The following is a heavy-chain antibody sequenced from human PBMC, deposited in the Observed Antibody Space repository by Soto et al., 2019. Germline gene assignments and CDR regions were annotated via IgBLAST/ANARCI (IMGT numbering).Heavy chain of an antibody. CDR1: GGSIRSYY. J-gene: IGHJ5*02. Sequence: SDTLSLTCTVSGGSIRSYYWSWIRQAPGKGLEWIGYIYYSGSTNYNPSLKSRVTISVDTSKNQFSLKLSSVTAADTAVYYCARLVWSYGTWFDPWGQGTLVTVS. D-gene: IGHD5-18*01. CDR3: ARLVWSYGTWFDP. CDR2: IYYSGST. V-gene: IGHV4-59*08.